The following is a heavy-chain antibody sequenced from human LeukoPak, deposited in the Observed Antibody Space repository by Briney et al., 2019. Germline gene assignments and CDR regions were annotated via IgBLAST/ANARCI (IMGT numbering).Heavy chain of an antibody. D-gene: IGHD3-16*01. CDR2: ISGSGGST. CDR1: GFTFSSYA. V-gene: IGHV3-23*01. CDR3: AKVGGRPITYAFDI. Sequence: GGSLRLSCAASGFTFSSYAMSWVRQAPGKGLERVSAISGSGGSTYYADSVKGRFTISRDNPKNTLYLQMNSLRAGDTAVYYCAKVGGRPITYAFDIWGQGTMVTVSS. J-gene: IGHJ3*02.